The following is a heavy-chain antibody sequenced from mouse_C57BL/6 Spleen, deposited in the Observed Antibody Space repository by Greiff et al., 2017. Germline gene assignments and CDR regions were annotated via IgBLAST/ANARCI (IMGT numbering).Heavy chain of an antibody. J-gene: IGHJ4*01. V-gene: IGHV1-62-2*01. D-gene: IGHD4-1*01. CDR1: GYTFTEYT. CDR3: ARHEDHWVGFYAMDY. CDR2: FYPGSGSI. Sequence: VKLMESGAELVKPGASVKLSCKASGYTFTEYTIHWVKQRSGQGLEWIGWFYPGSGSIKYNEKFKDKATLTADKSSSTVYMELSRLTSEDSAVYFCARHEDHWVGFYAMDYWGQGTSVTVSS.